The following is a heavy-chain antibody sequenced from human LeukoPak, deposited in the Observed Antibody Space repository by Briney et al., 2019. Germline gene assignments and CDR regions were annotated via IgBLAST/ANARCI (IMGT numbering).Heavy chain of an antibody. J-gene: IGHJ4*02. Sequence: GESLRISCKGSGYTFSSYWIGWVRQMPGKGLEWLGIIYPGDSDTRYSPSLQGQVTISVDTSIGTAYLQWSSLKASDTAIYYCARQNDFRLDYWGQGTLVTVSS. V-gene: IGHV5-51*01. CDR2: IYPGDSDT. CDR3: ARQNDFRLDY. D-gene: IGHD3-3*01. CDR1: GYTFSSYW.